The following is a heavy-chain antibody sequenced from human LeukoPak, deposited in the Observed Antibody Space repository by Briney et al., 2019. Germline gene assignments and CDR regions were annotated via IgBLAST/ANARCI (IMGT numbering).Heavy chain of an antibody. CDR2: IHDSGIT. J-gene: IGHJ5*02. D-gene: IGHD4-17*01. CDR3: ARSPLRDNWFDP. Sequence: SETLSLTCNVSGGSVNSYSWDWIRQSPGKGLEWIGYIHDSGITNYNPPLKSRVTISLDTSKKQFSLNLSSVTAADTAVYYCARSPLRDNWFDPWGQGTLVTVSS. CDR1: GGSVNSYS. V-gene: IGHV4-59*02.